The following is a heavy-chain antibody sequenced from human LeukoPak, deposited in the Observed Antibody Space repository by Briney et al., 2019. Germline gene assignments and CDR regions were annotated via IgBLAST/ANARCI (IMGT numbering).Heavy chain of an antibody. D-gene: IGHD1-1*01. V-gene: IGHV1-46*02. J-gene: IGHJ4*02. CDR3: ARGPRGQRFDY. CDR1: GYTFNTYY. Sequence: ASVKVSCKASGYTFNTYYIHWVRQAPGQGLGWMGLINPGGGDTTYAQNLQGRVTMTRDTSTSTVYMELSNLISEDTAVYYCARGPRGQRFDYWGQGTLVTVSS. CDR2: INPGGGDT.